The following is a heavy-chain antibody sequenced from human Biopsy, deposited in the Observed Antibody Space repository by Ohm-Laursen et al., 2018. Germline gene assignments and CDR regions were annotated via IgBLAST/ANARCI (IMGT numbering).Heavy chain of an antibody. D-gene: IGHD3-9*01. Sequence: VKISCKVPGGTFSNYGVNWVRQAPGQGLEWLGGNIPILGTGNYAQKFQDRVTVAADTSTSTATMELRSLRSDDTAVYYCATKLTGYFHHWGQGTLVIVSS. CDR3: ATKLTGYFHH. V-gene: IGHV1-69*13. J-gene: IGHJ1*01. CDR2: NIPILGTG. CDR1: GGTFSNYG.